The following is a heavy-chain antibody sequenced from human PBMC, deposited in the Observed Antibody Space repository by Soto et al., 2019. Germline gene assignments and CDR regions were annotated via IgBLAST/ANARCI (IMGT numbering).Heavy chain of an antibody. CDR1: GFTFSSYA. D-gene: IGHD1-26*01. V-gene: IGHV3-23*01. J-gene: IGHJ4*02. Sequence: EGQLLESGGGLVQPGGSGRLSCAASGFTFSSYAMRWVRQAPGKGLEWVSAISGSGGSTYYADSVKGRFTISRDNSKNTLYLQMNSLRAEDTAVYYCARRGSGSYYDYWGQGTMVTVSS. CDR2: ISGSGGST. CDR3: ARRGSGSYYDY.